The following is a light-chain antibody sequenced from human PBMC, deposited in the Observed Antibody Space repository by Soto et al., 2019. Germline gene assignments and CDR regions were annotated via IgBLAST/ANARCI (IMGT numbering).Light chain of an antibody. CDR3: QQHNSYPYT. V-gene: IGKV1-9*01. CDR2: STS. Sequence: DIQLTQSPSFLSASVGDRVTITCRASQDISTFLAWYQQKPGKAPQLLIYSTSNLHSGVPSRFSGCGSGTEFTLTVSSLQPEDFATYHCQQHNSYPYTFGQGTNLEIK. J-gene: IGKJ2*01. CDR1: QDISTF.